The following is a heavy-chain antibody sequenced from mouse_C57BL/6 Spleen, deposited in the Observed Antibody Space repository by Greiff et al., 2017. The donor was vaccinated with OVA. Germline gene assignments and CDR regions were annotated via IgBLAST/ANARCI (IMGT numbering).Heavy chain of an antibody. J-gene: IGHJ1*03. CDR2: IDPETGGT. Sequence: QVQLKQSGAELVRPGASVTLSCKASGYTFTDYEMHWVKQTPVHGLEWIGAIDPETGGTAYNQKFKGKAILTADKSSSTAYMELRSLTSEDSAVYYCTREGAPGYFDVWGTGTTVTVSS. V-gene: IGHV1-15*01. CDR3: TREGAPGYFDV. CDR1: GYTFTDYE.